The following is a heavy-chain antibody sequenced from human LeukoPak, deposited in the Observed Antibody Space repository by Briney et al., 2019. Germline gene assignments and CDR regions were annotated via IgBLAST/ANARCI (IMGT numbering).Heavy chain of an antibody. CDR1: GFTFSDYY. CDR3: ARGPGRIAVAGTLNY. J-gene: IGHJ4*02. D-gene: IGHD6-19*01. Sequence: GGSLRLSCAASGFTFSDYYMSWIRQAPGKGLEWVSYISSSSSYTNYADSVKGRFTISRDNAKNSLYLQMNSLRAEDTAVYYCARGPGRIAVAGTLNYWGQGTLVTVSS. V-gene: IGHV3-11*06. CDR2: ISSSSSYT.